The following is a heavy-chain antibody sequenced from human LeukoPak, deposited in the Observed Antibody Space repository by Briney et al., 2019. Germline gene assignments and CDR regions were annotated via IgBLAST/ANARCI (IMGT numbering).Heavy chain of an antibody. J-gene: IGHJ5*02. V-gene: IGHV3-48*02. D-gene: IGHD1-26*01. Sequence: GGSLRLSCAASGFTFSSFSMNWVRQAPGKGLEWVSFISSSGTSIYYADSVKGRFSISGDNAKNSLYLQMSSLRDEDTAVYYCARDDRRKSGSPRWFDPWGQGTLVTVSS. CDR2: ISSSGTSI. CDR3: ARDDRRKSGSPRWFDP. CDR1: GFTFSSFS.